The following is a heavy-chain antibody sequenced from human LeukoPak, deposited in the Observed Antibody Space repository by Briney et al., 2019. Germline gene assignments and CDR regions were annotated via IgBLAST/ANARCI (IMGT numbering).Heavy chain of an antibody. CDR3: VRDGWFGRHDAFDI. CDR2: INSDGSST. V-gene: IGHV3-74*01. J-gene: IGHJ3*02. CDR1: GFTLSSYW. D-gene: IGHD3-10*01. Sequence: GGSLRLSCAASGFTLSSYWMHWIRQAPGKGLVWFSRINSDGSSTSYADCVKGRFTISRDNGKNTLYLQMNSLRAEDTAVYYCVRDGWFGRHDAFDIWGQGTMVTVSS.